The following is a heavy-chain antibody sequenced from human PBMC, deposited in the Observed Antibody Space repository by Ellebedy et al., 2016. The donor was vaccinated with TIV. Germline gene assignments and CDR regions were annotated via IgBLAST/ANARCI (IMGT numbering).Heavy chain of an antibody. D-gene: IGHD6-6*01. J-gene: IGHJ2*01. CDR3: ASVRVAARSGYFDL. CDR1: GFTFSSYA. Sequence: PGGSLRLSCAASGFTFSSYAMTWARQAPGKGPEWVSSISSADSTYFADSVKGRFTISRDNSKNPVYLQMNSLRAEDTAVYYCASVRVAARSGYFDLWGRGTLVTVSS. V-gene: IGHV3-23*01. CDR2: ISSADST.